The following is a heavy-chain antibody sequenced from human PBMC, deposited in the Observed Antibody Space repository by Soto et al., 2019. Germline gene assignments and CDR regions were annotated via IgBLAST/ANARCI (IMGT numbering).Heavy chain of an antibody. J-gene: IGHJ4*02. D-gene: IGHD6-13*01. Sequence: GGSLRLSCAASGFTFSSYGMHWVRQAPGKGLEWVAVIYYDGSNKYYADSVKGRFTISRDNSKNTLYLQMNSLRAEDTAVYYCARDSGYSSSWSTYFDYWGQGTLVTVSS. V-gene: IGHV3-33*01. CDR2: IYYDGSNK. CDR3: ARDSGYSSSWSTYFDY. CDR1: GFTFSSYG.